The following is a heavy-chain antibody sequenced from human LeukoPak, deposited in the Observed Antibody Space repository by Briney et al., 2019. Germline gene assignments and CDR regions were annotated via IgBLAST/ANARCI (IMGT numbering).Heavy chain of an antibody. J-gene: IGHJ5*02. Sequence: ASVKVSCKASGYTFTSYGISWVRQAPGQGLEWMGWISAYNGNTNYAQKLQGRVTMTTDTSTSTAYMELRSLRSDDTAVYYCARDREIRYYDILTGYYNPDNWFDPWGQGTLATVSS. V-gene: IGHV1-18*01. CDR1: GYTFTSYG. D-gene: IGHD3-9*01. CDR3: ARDREIRYYDILTGYYNPDNWFDP. CDR2: ISAYNGNT.